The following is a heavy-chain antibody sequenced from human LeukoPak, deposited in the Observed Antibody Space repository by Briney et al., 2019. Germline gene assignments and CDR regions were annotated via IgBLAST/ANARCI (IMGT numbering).Heavy chain of an antibody. D-gene: IGHD3-16*01. Sequence: GGSLRLSCVASGFTVSSKEMTWVRQAPGKGLEWVSYIDSSSSTIYYADSVKGRFTISRDNDKNSLYLQMNSLRPEDTAVYYCAKDGGGGTYSFDYWGQGSLVTVSS. CDR1: GFTVSSKE. CDR2: IDSSSSTI. V-gene: IGHV3-48*01. CDR3: AKDGGGGTYSFDY. J-gene: IGHJ4*02.